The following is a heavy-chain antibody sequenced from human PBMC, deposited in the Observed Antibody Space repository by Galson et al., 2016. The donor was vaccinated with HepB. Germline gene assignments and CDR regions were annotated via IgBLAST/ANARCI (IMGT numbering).Heavy chain of an antibody. D-gene: IGHD3-10*02. CDR2: ISGGDGNT. J-gene: IGHJ2*01. Sequence: SLRLSCAASGFDFSNYAMTWVRQAPGKGLDWVSVISGGDGNTNYADSVKGRFTISRDNSKNTLYLQMNSLSAEDTAIYYCAKDLRSTSNIYVRYFDVWGRGTLVTVSS. CDR1: GFDFSNYA. V-gene: IGHV3-23*01. CDR3: AKDLRSTSNIYVRYFDV.